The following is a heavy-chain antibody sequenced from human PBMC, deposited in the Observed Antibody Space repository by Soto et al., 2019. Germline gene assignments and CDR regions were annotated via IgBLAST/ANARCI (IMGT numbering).Heavy chain of an antibody. V-gene: IGHV4-59*01. D-gene: IGHD2-2*01. CDR3: AKYRRTEEEGFTLDS. CDR1: GDSIKHYY. CDR2: IYYTGST. J-gene: IGHJ4*02. Sequence: PAETLSLTCTVSGDSIKHYYWIFIRQPPGKRLEWIVYIYYTGSTTYNPSLESRVTMSVDTSKNQFSLKLSSVNAADTAVYYCAKYRRTEEEGFTLDSWGRGTLVTVSS.